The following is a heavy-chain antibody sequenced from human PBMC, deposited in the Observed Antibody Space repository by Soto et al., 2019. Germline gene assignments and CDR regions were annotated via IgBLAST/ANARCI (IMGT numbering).Heavy chain of an antibody. CDR3: ANALGGY. CDR1: GGSFSDYC. D-gene: IGHD2-15*01. V-gene: IGHV4-34*01. J-gene: IGHJ4*02. Sequence: SETLSLTCAVYGGSFSDYCWTWIRQPPGKGLEWIGEINHSGSTNYNPSLQSRVTISVDTSKKQFSLRLSSVTAADTAVYYCANALGGYWGQGTLVTVSS. CDR2: INHSGST.